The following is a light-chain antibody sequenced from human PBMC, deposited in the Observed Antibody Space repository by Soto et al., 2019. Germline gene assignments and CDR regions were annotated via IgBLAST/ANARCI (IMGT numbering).Light chain of an antibody. CDR2: PNN. CDR3: AAWDDSLYGYV. V-gene: IGLV1-44*01. CDR1: SSNIGSNT. Sequence: QAVLTQPPSASGTPGQRVTISCSGSSSNIGSNTVSWYRQLPGTAPKLLIYPNNQRPSGVPDRFSGSKSGTSASLAISGLQSEDEADYFCAAWDDSLYGYVFGTGTKLTVL. J-gene: IGLJ1*01.